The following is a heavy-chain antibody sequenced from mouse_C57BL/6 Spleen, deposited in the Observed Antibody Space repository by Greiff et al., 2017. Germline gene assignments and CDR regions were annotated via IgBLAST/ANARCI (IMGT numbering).Heavy chain of an antibody. CDR1: GFTFSSYG. V-gene: IGHV5-6*01. D-gene: IGHD4-1*01. CDR3: ARHLGGDAMDY. CDR2: ISSGGSYT. Sequence: EVKLMESGGDLVKPGGSLKLSCAASGFTFSSYGMSWVRQTPDKRLEWVATISSGGSYTYYPDSVKGRFTISRDNAKNTLYLQMSSLKSEDTAMYYCARHLGGDAMDYWGQGTSVTVSS. J-gene: IGHJ4*01.